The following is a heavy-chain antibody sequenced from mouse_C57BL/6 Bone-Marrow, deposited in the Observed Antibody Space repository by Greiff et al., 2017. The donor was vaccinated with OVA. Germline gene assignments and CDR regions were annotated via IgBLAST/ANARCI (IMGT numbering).Heavy chain of an antibody. CDR3: ARAGYAMDY. J-gene: IGHJ4*01. V-gene: IGHV1-58*01. CDR2: IYIGNGYT. CDR1: GYTFTSYG. Sequence: VQLQQSGAELVRPGSSVKMSCKTSGYTFTSYGINWVKQRPGQGLEWIGYIYIGNGYTAYNEKFKGKATLTSDTSSSTAYMQLSSLTSEDSAIYFCARAGYAMDYWGQGTSVTVSS.